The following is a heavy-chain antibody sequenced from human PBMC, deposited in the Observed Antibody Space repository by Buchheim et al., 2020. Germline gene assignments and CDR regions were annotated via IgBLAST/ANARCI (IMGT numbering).Heavy chain of an antibody. Sequence: QLQLQESGPGLVRPSETLSLTCTVSGGSISSSSDYWGWIRQPPGKGLEWIGNIYYSGSTYYNPSLKSRVTISVDTSKNQLSLKLSSVTAADTAVYYCARAPTIQLWLFYFDYWGQGTL. CDR2: IYYSGST. CDR1: GGSISSSSDY. D-gene: IGHD5-18*01. J-gene: IGHJ4*02. CDR3: ARAPTIQLWLFYFDY. V-gene: IGHV4-39*07.